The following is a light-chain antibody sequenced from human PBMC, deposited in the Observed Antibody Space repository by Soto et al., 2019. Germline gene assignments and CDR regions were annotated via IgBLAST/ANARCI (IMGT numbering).Light chain of an antibody. V-gene: IGLV2-14*01. J-gene: IGLJ1*01. Sequence: QSAPTQPASVSGSPGQSITISCTGDSSDVGGYHYVSWYQQHPGKAPHLIIFEVSNRPPGVSSRFSGSRSGNTASLTISGLQAEDEADYYCSSYTSSATLVFGTGTKLTVL. CDR2: EVS. CDR3: SSYTSSATLV. CDR1: SSDVGGYHY.